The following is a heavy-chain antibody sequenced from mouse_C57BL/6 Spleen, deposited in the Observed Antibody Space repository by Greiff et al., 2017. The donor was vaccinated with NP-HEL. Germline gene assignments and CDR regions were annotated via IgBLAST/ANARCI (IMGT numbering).Heavy chain of an antibody. CDR2: IWSGGST. J-gene: IGHJ1*03. D-gene: IGHD1-1*01. CDR3: ASPLHYYGSSYWYFDV. V-gene: IGHV2-2*01. Sequence: VQLQQSGPGLVQPSQSLSITCTVSGFSLTSYGVHWVRQSPGKGLEWLGVIWSGGSTDYNAAFISRLSISKDNSKSQVFFKMNSLQADDTAIYYCASPLHYYGSSYWYFDVWGTGTTVTVSS. CDR1: GFSLTSYG.